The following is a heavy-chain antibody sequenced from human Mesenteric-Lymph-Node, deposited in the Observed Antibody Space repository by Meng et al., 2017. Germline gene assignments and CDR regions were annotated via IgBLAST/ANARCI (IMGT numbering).Heavy chain of an antibody. J-gene: IGHJ3*02. V-gene: IGHV4-4*02. CDR3: AGNLGTAAGAFDI. CDR1: GGSISSSNW. D-gene: IGHD6-25*01. CDR2: IYHSGRN. Sequence: GAVPGGSISSSNWWSWVRLPPGKGLECNGDIYHSGRNNYNPSLKSRITISVDKSKNQSSLKLSSVPAADTAVYYCAGNLGTAAGAFDIWGQGTLVTVSS.